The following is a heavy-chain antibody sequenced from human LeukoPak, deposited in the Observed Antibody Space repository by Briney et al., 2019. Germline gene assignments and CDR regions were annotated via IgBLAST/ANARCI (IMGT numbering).Heavy chain of an antibody. V-gene: IGHV1-46*01. Sequence: WIGIINPSGGSTSYAQKFQGRVTMTRDMSTSTVYMELSSLRSEDTAVYYCARDFVGATDYWGQGTLVTVSS. D-gene: IGHD1-26*01. CDR2: INPSGGST. J-gene: IGHJ4*02. CDR3: ARDFVGATDY.